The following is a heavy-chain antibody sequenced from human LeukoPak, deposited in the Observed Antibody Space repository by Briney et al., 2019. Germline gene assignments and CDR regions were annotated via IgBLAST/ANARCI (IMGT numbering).Heavy chain of an antibody. D-gene: IGHD4-17*01. J-gene: IGHJ2*01. V-gene: IGHV4-34*01. CDR3: ARPRLKSTVTTYRYWYFDL. Sequence: SETLSLTCAVYGGSFSGYYWSWIRQPPGKGLEWIGEINHSGSTNYNPSLKSRVTISVDTSKNQFSLKLSSVTAADTAVYYCARPRLKSTVTTYRYWYFDLWGRGTLVTVSS. CDR2: INHSGST. CDR1: GGSFSGYY.